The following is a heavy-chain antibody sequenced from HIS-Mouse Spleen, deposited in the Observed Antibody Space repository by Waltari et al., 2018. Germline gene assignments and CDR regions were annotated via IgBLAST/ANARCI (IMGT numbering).Heavy chain of an antibody. CDR2: IYYSGST. CDR3: AREIPYSSSWYDWYFDL. CDR1: GGSISSSSYY. V-gene: IGHV4-39*07. D-gene: IGHD6-13*01. J-gene: IGHJ2*01. Sequence: QLQLQESGPGLVKPSGTRSLTCTVPGGSISSSSYYWGWIRQPPGKGLEWIGSIYYSGSTYYNPSLKSRVTISVDTSKNQFSLKLSSVTAADTAVYYCAREIPYSSSWYDWYFDLWGRGTLVTVSS.